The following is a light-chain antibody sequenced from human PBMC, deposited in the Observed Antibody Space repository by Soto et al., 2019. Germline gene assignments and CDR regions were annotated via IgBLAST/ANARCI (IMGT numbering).Light chain of an antibody. J-gene: IGKJ4*01. CDR2: GAA. V-gene: IGKV3-15*01. Sequence: EIVLTQSPATLSLSPGERATLSCRASQSVSSYLAWYQQKPGQAPRLLIYGAATRATGIPARFSGSGSGTDFTLTINSLQSEVFAVYYCQMYNNWVGTFGGGTKVDIK. CDR1: QSVSSY. CDR3: QMYNNWVGT.